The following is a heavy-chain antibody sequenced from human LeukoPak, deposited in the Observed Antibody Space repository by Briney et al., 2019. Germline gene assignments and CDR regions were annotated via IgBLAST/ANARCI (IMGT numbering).Heavy chain of an antibody. CDR3: AREDYYDSSGYYD. CDR1: GGSISSYY. V-gene: IGHV4-59*01. J-gene: IGHJ4*02. D-gene: IGHD3-22*01. Sequence: SETLSLTCTVSGGSISSYYWSWIRRPPGKGLEWIGYIYYSGSTNYNPSLKSRVTVSVDTSKNQFSLKLSSVTAADTAVYYCAREDYYDSSGYYDWGQGTLVTVSS. CDR2: IYYSGST.